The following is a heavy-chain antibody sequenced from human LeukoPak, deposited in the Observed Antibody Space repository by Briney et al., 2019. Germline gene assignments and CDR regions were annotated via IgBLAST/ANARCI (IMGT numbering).Heavy chain of an antibody. V-gene: IGHV4-34*01. CDR2: INHSGST. CDR1: GGSFSGYY. Sequence: KTSETLSLTCAVYGGSFSGYYWSWIRQPPGKGLEWIGEINHSGSTNYNPSLKSRVTISVDTSKNQFSLKLSSVTAADTAVYYCARHLGSRSPLDYWGQGTLVTVSS. J-gene: IGHJ4*02. CDR3: ARHLGSRSPLDY. D-gene: IGHD2-2*01.